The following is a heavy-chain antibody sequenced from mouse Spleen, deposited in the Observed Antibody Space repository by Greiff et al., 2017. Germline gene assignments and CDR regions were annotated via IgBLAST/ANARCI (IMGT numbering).Heavy chain of an antibody. J-gene: IGHJ1*01. CDR1: GYAFSSYW. V-gene: IGHV1-80*01. CDR2: IYPGDGDT. CDR3: ARHYYDGSYWYFDV. D-gene: IGHD1-1*01. Sequence: VQLQQSGAELVKPGASVKISCKASGYAFSSYWMNWVKQRPGKGLEWIGQIYPGDGDTNYNGKFKGKATLTADKSSSTAYMQLSSLTSEDSAVYFCARHYYDGSYWYFDVWGAGTTVTVSS.